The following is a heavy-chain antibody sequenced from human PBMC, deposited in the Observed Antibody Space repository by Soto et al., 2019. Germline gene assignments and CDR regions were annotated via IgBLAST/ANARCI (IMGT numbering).Heavy chain of an antibody. CDR1: GFSLTTPGAG. Sequence: QITLKESGPTLVKPTQTLTLTCTFSGFSLTTPGAGVGWIRQPPGKALEWLSLIYWNDDKRYSPSLKSRLTIAKDTSKNQLVLIMTNMDPVDTATYYCAHRGYGDYPRYNWFDPWGQGVPVIVSS. CDR3: AHRGYGDYPRYNWFDP. J-gene: IGHJ5*02. D-gene: IGHD4-17*01. V-gene: IGHV2-5*01. CDR2: IYWNDDK.